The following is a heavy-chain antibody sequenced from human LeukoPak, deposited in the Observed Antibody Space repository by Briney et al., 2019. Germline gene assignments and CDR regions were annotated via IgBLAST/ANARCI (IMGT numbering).Heavy chain of an antibody. CDR3: AILRGGNY. V-gene: IGHV3-7*01. D-gene: IGHD3-10*01. CDR2: IKQDGSDK. Sequence: GGSLRLSCAASGFTFSSYAMSWVRQAPGKGLEWVANIKQDGSDKYYVDSVKGRFTISRDNAQNSLHLQMNSLRVEDTAVYYCAILRGGNYWGQGALVTVSS. CDR1: GFTFSSYA. J-gene: IGHJ4*02.